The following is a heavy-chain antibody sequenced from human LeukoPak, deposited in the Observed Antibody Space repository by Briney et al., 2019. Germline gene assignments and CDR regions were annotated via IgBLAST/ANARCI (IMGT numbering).Heavy chain of an antibody. CDR3: ARALYYDFWSGSPDDAFDI. J-gene: IGHJ3*02. CDR2: INWNGGST. Sequence: GGSLRLSCAASGFTFDDYGMSWVRQAPGKGLEWVSGINWNGGSTGYADSVKGRFTISRDNAKNSLYLQMNSLRAEDTASYHCARALYYDFWSGSPDDAFDIWGQGTMVTVS. D-gene: IGHD3-3*01. V-gene: IGHV3-20*01. CDR1: GFTFDDYG.